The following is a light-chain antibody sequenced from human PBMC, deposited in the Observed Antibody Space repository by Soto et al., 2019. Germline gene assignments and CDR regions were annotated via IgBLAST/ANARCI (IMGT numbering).Light chain of an antibody. V-gene: IGKV3D-20*01. J-gene: IGKJ1*01. CDR3: QQYGSSSWT. Sequence: EVVLTGSPGTXSXXPXXXXXXXXCASQSVSNNYLAWYQQKPGLAPRLLIYDASYRANGIPDRFSGSGSGTDFTLTISRLEPEDFVVYYCQQYGSSSWTFGQGTKVDIK. CDR2: DAS. CDR1: QSVSNNY.